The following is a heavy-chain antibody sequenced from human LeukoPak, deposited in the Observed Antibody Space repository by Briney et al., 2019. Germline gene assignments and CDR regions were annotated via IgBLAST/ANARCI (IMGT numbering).Heavy chain of an antibody. V-gene: IGHV4-31*03. D-gene: IGHD2-15*01. Sequence: SETLSLTCTVSGGSISSGGYYWSWIRQHPGKGLEWIGYIYYSGSTNYNPSLKSRVTISVDTSKNQFSLKLSSVTAADTAVYYCARVALGYCSGGSCYPYYYYGMDVWGQGTTVTVSS. CDR1: GGSISSGGYY. J-gene: IGHJ6*02. CDR2: IYYSGST. CDR3: ARVALGYCSGGSCYPYYYYGMDV.